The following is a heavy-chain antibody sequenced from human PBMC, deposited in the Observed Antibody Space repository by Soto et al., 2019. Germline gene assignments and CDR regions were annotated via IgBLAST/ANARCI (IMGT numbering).Heavy chain of an antibody. J-gene: IGHJ5*02. D-gene: IGHD2-15*01. CDR3: VKDLSGGWFDP. CDR2: ISSNGGST. V-gene: IGHV3-64D*06. Sequence: LRLSCAASGFTFSSYAMSWVRQAPGKGLEWVSAISSNGGSTYYADSVKGRCTISRDNSKNTLYLQMSSLRAEDTAVYYCVKDLSGGWFDPWGQGTLVTVSS. CDR1: GFTFSSYA.